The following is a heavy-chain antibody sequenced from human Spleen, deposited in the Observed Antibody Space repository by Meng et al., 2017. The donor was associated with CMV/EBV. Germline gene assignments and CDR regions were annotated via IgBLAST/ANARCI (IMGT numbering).Heavy chain of an antibody. J-gene: IGHJ6*02. D-gene: IGHD1-26*01. V-gene: IGHV3-30*02. Sequence: GESLKISCAASGFIFSSYGMHWVRQAPGKGLEWVAFIRYDGSNKYYADSVKGRFSISRDNSKNTLYLQMNSLRAEDTAVYYCARVGATSHYYYYGMDVWGQGTTVTVSS. CDR2: IRYDGSNK. CDR1: GFIFSSYG. CDR3: ARVGATSHYYYYGMDV.